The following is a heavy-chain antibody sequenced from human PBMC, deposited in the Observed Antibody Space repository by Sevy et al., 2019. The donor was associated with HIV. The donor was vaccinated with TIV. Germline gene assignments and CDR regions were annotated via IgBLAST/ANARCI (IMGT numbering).Heavy chain of an antibody. CDR1: GFIFNSYA. CDR2: ISGSGGST. J-gene: IGHJ4*02. D-gene: IGHD3-10*01. Sequence: WGSLRLSCAASGFIFNSYAMSWVRQAPGKGLEWVSTISGSGGSTYYADSVKGRFTISRDNFKNTLDLQMNSLRAEDTAVYYCAKAYGSGSPPFDWGQGTLVTVSS. V-gene: IGHV3-23*01. CDR3: AKAYGSGSPPFD.